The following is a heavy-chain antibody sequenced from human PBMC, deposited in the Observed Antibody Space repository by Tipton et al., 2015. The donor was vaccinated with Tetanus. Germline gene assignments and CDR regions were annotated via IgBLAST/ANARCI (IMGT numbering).Heavy chain of an antibody. V-gene: IGHV4-30-4*08. CDR1: GGFINSGVYY. CDR2: IFYSGST. D-gene: IGHD2/OR15-2a*01. J-gene: IGHJ4*02. Sequence: TLSLTCTVSGGFINSGVYYWTWIRQHPGKGLEWVGYIFYSGSTYYNPSLKSRVTISIDTSKNQFSLRLSSVTAADTAVYYCSSSPGNQYLAFFDYWGRGTLVTVSS. CDR3: SSSPGNQYLAFFDY.